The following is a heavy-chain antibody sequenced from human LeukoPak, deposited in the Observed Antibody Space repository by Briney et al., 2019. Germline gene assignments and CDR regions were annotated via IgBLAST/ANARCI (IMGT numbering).Heavy chain of an antibody. Sequence: GGSLRLSCAASVFTFSSYSMHWVRQAPGKGLEWVAVISYDGSNKYYADSVKGRFTISSDNSKNTLYLQMNSLRAEDTAVYYCARDPSSSWYYFDYWGQGAPVTVSS. V-gene: IGHV3-30-3*01. CDR1: VFTFSSYS. CDR2: ISYDGSNK. J-gene: IGHJ4*02. D-gene: IGHD6-13*01. CDR3: ARDPSSSWYYFDY.